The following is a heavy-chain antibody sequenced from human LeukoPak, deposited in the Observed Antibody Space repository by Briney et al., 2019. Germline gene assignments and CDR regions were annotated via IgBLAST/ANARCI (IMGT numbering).Heavy chain of an antibody. Sequence: PVKVSCKASGGTFSSYAISWVRQAPGQGLEWMGRIIPILGIANYAQKFQGRVTITADKSTSTAYMELSSLRSEDTAVYYCASSTTWIQLWFDPWGQGTLVTVSS. V-gene: IGHV1-69*04. CDR1: GGTFSSYA. CDR3: ASSTTWIQLWFDP. D-gene: IGHD5-18*01. CDR2: IIPILGIA. J-gene: IGHJ5*02.